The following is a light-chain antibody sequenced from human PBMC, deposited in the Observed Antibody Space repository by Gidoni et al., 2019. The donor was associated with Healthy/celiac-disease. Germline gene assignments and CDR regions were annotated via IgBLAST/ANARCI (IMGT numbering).Light chain of an antibody. CDR2: DAS. Sequence: HMTQSPSSLSASVGDRVTITCQASQDISNYLNWYQQKPGKATKLLIYDASNLETGVPSRFSGSGSGTDFTFTISSQQTEDIATYYCQQYDNLTMYTFGQGTKLEIK. J-gene: IGKJ2*01. CDR3: QQYDNLTMYT. V-gene: IGKV1-33*01. CDR1: QDISNY.